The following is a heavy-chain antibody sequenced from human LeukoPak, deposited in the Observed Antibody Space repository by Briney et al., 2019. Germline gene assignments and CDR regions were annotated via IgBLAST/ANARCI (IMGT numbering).Heavy chain of an antibody. CDR1: GFTFSSYS. CDR3: ARVLFWAKWEHGAFDI. D-gene: IGHD1-26*01. V-gene: IGHV3-48*01. CDR2: ISSSSSTI. Sequence: GGSLRLSCAASGFTFSSYSMNWVRQAPGKGLEWVSYISSSSSTIYYADSVKGRFTISRDNAKNSLYLQMNSLRAEDTAVYYCARVLFWAKWEHGAFDIWGQGTMVTVSS. J-gene: IGHJ3*02.